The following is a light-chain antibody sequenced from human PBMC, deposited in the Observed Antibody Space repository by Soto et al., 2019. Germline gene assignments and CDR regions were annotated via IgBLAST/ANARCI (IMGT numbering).Light chain of an antibody. V-gene: IGLV2-14*01. J-gene: IGLJ2*01. CDR2: DVS. Sequence: QSVLTQPASVSGSPGQSITISCTGTSSEVGGYNYVSWYQQHPGKAPKLMIYDVSNRPSGVSNRFSGSKSGNTASLTISELQAEDEADYYCSSYTSSSTVVFGGGTKLTVL. CDR3: SSYTSSSTVV. CDR1: SSEVGGYNY.